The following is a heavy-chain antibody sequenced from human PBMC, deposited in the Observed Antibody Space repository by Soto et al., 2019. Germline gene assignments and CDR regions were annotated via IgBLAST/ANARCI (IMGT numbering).Heavy chain of an antibody. V-gene: IGHV3-66*04. CDR1: EFTGVGLD. D-gene: IGHD3-22*01. Sequence: AVLEFTGVGLDVRLVSQAQGKGLEWVSVIYSGGSTYYADSVKGRFTISRDNSKNTLYLQMNSLRAEDTAVYYCARLPTYYYDSSGYYNAFDIWGQGTMVT. CDR2: IYSGGST. CDR3: ARLPTYYYDSSGYYNAFDI. J-gene: IGHJ3*02.